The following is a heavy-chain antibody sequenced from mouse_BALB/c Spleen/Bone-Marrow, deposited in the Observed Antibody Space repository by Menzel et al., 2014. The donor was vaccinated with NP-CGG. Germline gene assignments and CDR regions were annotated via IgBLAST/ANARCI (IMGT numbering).Heavy chain of an antibody. J-gene: IGHJ4*01. CDR1: GFTFSSFG. Sequence: EVMLVESGGGLVQPGGSRKLSCAASGFTFSSFGMHWVRQAPEKGLEWVAYISNGSSTIYYADTVKGRFTISRDNPKNTLFLQVTSLRSEDTAMYYCARKGAMITHYYAMDYWGQGTSVTVPS. D-gene: IGHD2-4*01. CDR3: ARKGAMITHYYAMDY. CDR2: ISNGSSTI. V-gene: IGHV5-17*02.